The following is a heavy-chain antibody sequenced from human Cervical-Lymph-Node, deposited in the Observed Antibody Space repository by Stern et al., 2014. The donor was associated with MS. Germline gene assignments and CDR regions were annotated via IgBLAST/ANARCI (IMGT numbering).Heavy chain of an antibody. D-gene: IGHD5-12*01. Sequence: QLQLQESGPGLVKPSETLSLTCSVSGGSISRSTYYWGWIRQPPGKGLEWIGSIYYSGTTYYNPSLKSRVTIDTSTTQFSLRPTSVTAADTAVYYCARHDGWLPHYWSQGTLVTVSS. CDR3: ARHDGWLPHY. J-gene: IGHJ4*02. CDR1: GGSISRSTYY. CDR2: IYYSGTT. V-gene: IGHV4-39*01.